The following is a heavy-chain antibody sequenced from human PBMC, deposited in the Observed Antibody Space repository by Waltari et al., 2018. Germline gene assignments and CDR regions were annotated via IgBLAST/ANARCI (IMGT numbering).Heavy chain of an antibody. CDR3: ARGGSSPIYGVDV. D-gene: IGHD3-10*01. Sequence: QVHLVQSGAEVKKPGASVKISCKASGYPFNNYHTHWVRLAPGQGPEWMGVTYPDRVFTSYAPKFQGRVTMTWDTSMSTSFLHLSRLTSDDTALYFCARGGSSPIYGVDVWGQGTAVTVSS. CDR2: TYPDRVFT. J-gene: IGHJ6*02. V-gene: IGHV1-46*02. CDR1: GYPFNNYH.